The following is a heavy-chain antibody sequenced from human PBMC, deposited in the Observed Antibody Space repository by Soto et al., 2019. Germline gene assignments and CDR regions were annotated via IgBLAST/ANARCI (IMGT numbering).Heavy chain of an antibody. V-gene: IGHV3-53*01. CDR3: ARGLGSPGY. CDR1: GVNVSSNY. CDR2: IYTGGST. J-gene: IGHJ4*02. Sequence: GGSLRLSCAASGVNVSSNYMNGVRQAPGKGLGWVSVIYTGGSTYYAESVKGRFTISRDNSKNTLFLQMNSLRAEDTAVYYCARGLGSPGYWGQGILVTVSS.